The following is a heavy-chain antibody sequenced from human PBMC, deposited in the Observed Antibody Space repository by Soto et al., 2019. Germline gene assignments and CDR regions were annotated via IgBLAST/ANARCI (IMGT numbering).Heavy chain of an antibody. V-gene: IGHV4-59*01. CDR2: IYYSGST. CDR1: GGSISSYY. J-gene: IGHJ4*02. D-gene: IGHD3-22*01. Sequence: NPSETLSLTCTVSGGSISSYYCSWMRQPPGKGLEWIGYIYYSGSTNYNPSLKSRVTISVDTSKNQFSLKLSSVTAADTAVYYCAGKYYYDSSGYYSVDYWGQGTLVTVSS. CDR3: AGKYYYDSSGYYSVDY.